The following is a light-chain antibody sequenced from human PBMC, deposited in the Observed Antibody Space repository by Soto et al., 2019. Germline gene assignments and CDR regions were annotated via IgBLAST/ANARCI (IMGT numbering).Light chain of an antibody. CDR2: EVT. Sequence: QSVLTQPASVSGSPGQSITISCTGTSSDVGGYNFVSWYRQHPGKAPKLMIYEVTNRPSGVSNRFSGSKSGNTASLTISGLQAEDEADYYYSSYTSTSTRVFGGGTKVTVL. V-gene: IGLV2-14*01. CDR1: SSDVGGYNF. J-gene: IGLJ3*02. CDR3: SSYTSTSTRV.